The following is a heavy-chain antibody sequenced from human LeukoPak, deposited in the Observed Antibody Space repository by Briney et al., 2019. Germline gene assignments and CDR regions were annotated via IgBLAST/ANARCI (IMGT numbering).Heavy chain of an antibody. J-gene: IGHJ5*02. V-gene: IGHV3-74*01. CDR3: TRGSAVNWFDP. Sequence: PGGSLRLSCAASGFTFSSYWMHWVRQAPGKGLVCVSRINSDGSSTTYADSVKGRFTISRDNAKNTLYLQMNSLRAEDTAVYYCTRGSAVNWFDPWGQGTLVTVSS. CDR1: GFTFSSYW. CDR2: INSDGSST.